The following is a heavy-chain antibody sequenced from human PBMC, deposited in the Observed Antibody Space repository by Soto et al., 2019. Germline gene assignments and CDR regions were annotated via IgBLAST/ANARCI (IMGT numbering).Heavy chain of an antibody. CDR3: ARRAWDSYYAIAV. D-gene: IGHD3-22*01. CDR1: GFKYTDFA. Sequence: VQLVESGGGEVQPGRSLRLSCAASGFKYTDFALHWVRQAPGKGLEWVAIISYDGSDKYYADSVKGRFVISRDNTKNTRDLDMNILRPEETAVYFCARRAWDSYYAIAVWGQGTTVTVCS. J-gene: IGHJ6*02. CDR2: ISYDGSDK. V-gene: IGHV3-30*09.